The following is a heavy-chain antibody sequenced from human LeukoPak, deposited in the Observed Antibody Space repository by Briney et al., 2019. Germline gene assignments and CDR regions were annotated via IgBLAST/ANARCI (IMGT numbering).Heavy chain of an antibody. CDR2: ISGSGGTT. CDR1: GFTFGNYA. D-gene: IGHD1-14*01. CDR3: SKGVNTETTAGAY. Sequence: GGSLRLSCAASGFTFGNYAMNWVRQAPGKGLEWVSAISGSGGTTYHADSVKGRFTISRDNSKNTLYLQMTSLSAGVTALYYCSKGVNTETTAGAYWGQGTLVTVSS. J-gene: IGHJ4*02. V-gene: IGHV3-23*01.